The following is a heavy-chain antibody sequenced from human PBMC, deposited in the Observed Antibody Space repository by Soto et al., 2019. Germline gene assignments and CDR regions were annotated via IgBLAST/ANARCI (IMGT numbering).Heavy chain of an antibody. V-gene: IGHV1-58*01. Sequence: QMQLVQSGPEVKKPGTSVKVSCKASGFTFTSSAVQWVRQAREQRLEWIGWIVVGSGNTNYAQKFQERVTITRDMSTSTAYMELSSLRSEDTAVYYCAAGPYGDYSVYWGQGTLVTVSS. D-gene: IGHD4-17*01. J-gene: IGHJ4*02. CDR3: AAGPYGDYSVY. CDR2: IVVGSGNT. CDR1: GFTFTSSA.